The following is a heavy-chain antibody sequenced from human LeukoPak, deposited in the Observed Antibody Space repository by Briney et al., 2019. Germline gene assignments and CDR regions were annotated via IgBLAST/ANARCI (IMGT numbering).Heavy chain of an antibody. J-gene: IGHJ4*02. CDR1: GYSFTSYW. V-gene: IGHV5-51*01. D-gene: IGHD6-13*01. Sequence: GESLKISCKGSGYSFTSYWIGWVRQMPGKGLEWMGIIYPGDSDTRYSPSFQGQVTISAHKSISTAYLQWSSLKASGTAMYYCARHRSSSSWSGGLYYFDYWGQGTLVTVSS. CDR2: IYPGDSDT. CDR3: ARHRSSSSWSGGLYYFDY.